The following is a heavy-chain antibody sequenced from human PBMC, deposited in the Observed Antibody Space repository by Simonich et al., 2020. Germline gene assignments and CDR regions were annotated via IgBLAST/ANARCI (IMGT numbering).Heavy chain of an antibody. CDR2: ISSSRSYI. J-gene: IGHJ4*02. D-gene: IGHD3-10*01. CDR3: ARDTSYYGSGSYYFDY. V-gene: IGHV3-21*01. CDR1: GFTFSSYS. Sequence: GGGLVKPGGSLRLSCAASGFTFSSYSMNWVRQAPGKGLEWVSSISSSRSYIYYADSVKGRFTISRDNAKNSLYLQMNSLRAEETAVYYCARDTSYYGSGSYYFDYWGQGTLVTVSS.